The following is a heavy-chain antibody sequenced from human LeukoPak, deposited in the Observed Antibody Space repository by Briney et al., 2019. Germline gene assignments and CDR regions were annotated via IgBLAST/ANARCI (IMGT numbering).Heavy chain of an antibody. CDR1: GFTFGDYA. Sequence: GGSLRLSCTASGFTFGDYAMTWVRQAPGKGLEWVAVISYDGSNKYYADSVKGRFTISRDNSKNTLYLQMNSLRAEDTAVYYCARELIRVEYSYGYGDYWGQGTLVTVSS. D-gene: IGHD5-18*01. J-gene: IGHJ4*02. CDR3: ARELIRVEYSYGYGDY. CDR2: ISYDGSNK. V-gene: IGHV3-30-3*01.